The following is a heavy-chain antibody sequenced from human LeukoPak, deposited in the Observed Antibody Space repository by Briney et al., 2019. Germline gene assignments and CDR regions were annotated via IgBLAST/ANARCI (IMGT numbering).Heavy chain of an antibody. CDR2: INPNSGGT. D-gene: IGHD2-2*01. Sequence: ASVKVSCKASGYTFTGYYMHWVRQAPGQGLEWMGWINPNSGGTNYAQKFQGRVTMTRDTSISTAYTELSRLRSDDTAVYYCASAYCSSTTCPLLTTYWGQGTLVTVSS. CDR3: ASAYCSSTTCPLLTTY. CDR1: GYTFTGYY. J-gene: IGHJ4*02. V-gene: IGHV1-2*02.